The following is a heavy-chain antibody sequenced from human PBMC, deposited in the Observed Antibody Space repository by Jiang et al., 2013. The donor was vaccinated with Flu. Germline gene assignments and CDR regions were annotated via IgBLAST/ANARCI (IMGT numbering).Heavy chain of an antibody. CDR1: GFTFSSYS. CDR3: ARDRTGTTGTTYFDY. Sequence: AASGFTFSSYSMNWVRQAPGKGLEWVSSISSSSSYIYYADSVKGRFTISRDNAKNSLYLQMNSLRAEDTAVYYCARDRTGTTGTTYFDYWGQGTLVTVSS. CDR2: ISSSSSYI. D-gene: IGHD1-1*01. J-gene: IGHJ4*02. V-gene: IGHV3-21*01.